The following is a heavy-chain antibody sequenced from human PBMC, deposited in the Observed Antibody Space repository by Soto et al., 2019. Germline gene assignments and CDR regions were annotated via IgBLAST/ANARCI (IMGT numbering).Heavy chain of an antibody. J-gene: IGHJ4*02. CDR3: ARRGSGSYYDY. CDR1: GFTFSSYA. Sequence: EVLLLESGGGLVQPGGSLRLSCAASGFTFSSYAMRWVRQAPGKGLEWVSAISGSGGSTYYADSVKGRFTISRDNSKNTLYLQMNSLRAEDTAVYYCARRGSGSYYDYGGQGTLVTVSS. CDR2: ISGSGGST. D-gene: IGHD1-26*01. V-gene: IGHV3-23*01.